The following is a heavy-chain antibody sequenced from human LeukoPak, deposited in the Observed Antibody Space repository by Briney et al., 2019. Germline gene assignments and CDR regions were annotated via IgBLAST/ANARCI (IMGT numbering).Heavy chain of an antibody. CDR3: ARGRLLWFGKHSGGDY. CDR1: GGSLNSPNYY. CDR2: INHSGST. Sequence: SETLSLTCIVSGGSLNSPNYYWSWIRQPPGKGLEWMGEINHSGSTNYNPSLKSRVTISVDTSKNQFSLKLSSVTAADTAVYYCARGRLLWFGKHSGGDYWGQGTLVTVSS. J-gene: IGHJ4*02. D-gene: IGHD3-10*01. V-gene: IGHV4-34*01.